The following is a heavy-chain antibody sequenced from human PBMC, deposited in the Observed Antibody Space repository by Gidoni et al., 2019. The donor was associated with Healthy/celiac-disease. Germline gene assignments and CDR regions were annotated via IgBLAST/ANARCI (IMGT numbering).Heavy chain of an antibody. D-gene: IGHD5-18*01. J-gene: IGHJ4*02. V-gene: IGHV4-30-2*01. Sequence: QLQLQESGSGLVKPSQTLSLTCAVSGGSISSGGYSWSWIRPPPGKGLEWIGYIYHSGSTYYNPSLKSRVTISVDRSKNQFSLKLSSVTAADTAVYYCARGMDTAMVTGFDYWGQGTLVTVSS. CDR3: ARGMDTAMVTGFDY. CDR2: IYHSGST. CDR1: GGSISSGGYS.